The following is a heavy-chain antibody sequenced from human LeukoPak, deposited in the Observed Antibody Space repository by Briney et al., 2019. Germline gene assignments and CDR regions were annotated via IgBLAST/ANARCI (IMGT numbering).Heavy chain of an antibody. V-gene: IGHV4-61*02. D-gene: IGHD3-10*01. CDR3: ARGYYYRT. CDR2: IYADGSS. CDR1: GGSVGSDNSY. J-gene: IGHJ4*02. Sequence: SETLSPTCTVSGGSVGSDNSYWNWIRQPAGKGLEWIGRIYADGSSTYNPSLKSRVTILVDTSKNQFSLRLSSMTAADTAVYYCARGYYYRTWGLGTLVTVSS.